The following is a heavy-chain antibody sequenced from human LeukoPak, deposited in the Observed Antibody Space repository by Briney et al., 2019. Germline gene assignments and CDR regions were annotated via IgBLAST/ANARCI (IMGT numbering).Heavy chain of an antibody. CDR1: GFTFSSYG. J-gene: IGHJ5*02. CDR3: ARDLSSFHWFDP. D-gene: IGHD2-15*01. V-gene: IGHV3-33*01. CDR2: IWFDGSKK. Sequence: GGSLRLSCAASGFTFSSYGFHWVRQAPGKGLEWVTLIWFDGSKKSYADSVKGRFAISRDNSKNTLYLQMNSLRVEDTAVYCCARDLSSFHWFDPWGPGTLVTVSS.